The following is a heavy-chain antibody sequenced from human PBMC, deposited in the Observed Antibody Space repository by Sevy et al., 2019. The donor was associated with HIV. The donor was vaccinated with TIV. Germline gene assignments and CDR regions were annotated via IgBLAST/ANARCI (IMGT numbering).Heavy chain of an antibody. CDR3: AGENAWGRDYS. V-gene: IGHV4-59*08. J-gene: IGHJ4*02. Sequence: SETLSLTCSVSGGSIISLYWNWIRQPPGKGLEWIANIYYNGHINYNPSLKSRVTLSLDTSKNQFSLRLSSVTAADTAMYYYAGENAWGRDYSWGQGTLVTVSS. D-gene: IGHD1-26*01. CDR1: GGSIISLY. CDR2: IYYNGHI.